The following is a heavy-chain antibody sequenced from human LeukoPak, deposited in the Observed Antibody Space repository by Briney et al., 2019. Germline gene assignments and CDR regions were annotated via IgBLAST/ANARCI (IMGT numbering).Heavy chain of an antibody. J-gene: IGHJ4*02. CDR1: GGTFSSYA. Sequence: ASVKVSCKASGGTFSSYAISWVRQAPGQGLEWMGIINPSGGSTSYAQKFQGRATMTRDMSTSTVYMELSSLRSEDTAVYYCARSEWELLYFDYWGQGTLVTVSS. D-gene: IGHD1-26*01. CDR3: ARSEWELLYFDY. V-gene: IGHV1-46*01. CDR2: INPSGGST.